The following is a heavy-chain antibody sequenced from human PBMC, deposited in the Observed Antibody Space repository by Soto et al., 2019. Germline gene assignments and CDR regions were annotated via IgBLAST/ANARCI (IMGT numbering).Heavy chain of an antibody. CDR3: ERVASDYINSVDH. CDR1: GFTFNAYA. V-gene: IGHV3-23*01. D-gene: IGHD4-4*01. J-gene: IGHJ4*02. Sequence: EVQLLESGGGLVQPGGSLRLSCAASGFTFNAYAMSWVRQAPGKGLEWVSAIGGSGGNRYYAASVKGRFTISRDNSKDTVDLQVSRLRVEDTAVYFCERVASDYINSVDHWGQGILVTVSS. CDR2: IGGSGGNR.